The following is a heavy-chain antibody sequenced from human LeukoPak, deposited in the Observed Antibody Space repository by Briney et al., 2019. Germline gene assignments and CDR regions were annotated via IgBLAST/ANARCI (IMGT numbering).Heavy chain of an antibody. CDR2: ISADNGNK. Sequence: ASVKVSCKASGYTFTNYGISWVRQAPGQGLEWMGWISADNGNKKYAKKVQGRVTMTRDTSTRTAHMELRSLGFDYTAVYYCARDVGGYSQQYYYYGMDVWGQGTTVTVSS. J-gene: IGHJ6*02. CDR3: ARDVGGYSQQYYYYGMDV. V-gene: IGHV1-18*01. D-gene: IGHD5-12*01. CDR1: GYTFTNYG.